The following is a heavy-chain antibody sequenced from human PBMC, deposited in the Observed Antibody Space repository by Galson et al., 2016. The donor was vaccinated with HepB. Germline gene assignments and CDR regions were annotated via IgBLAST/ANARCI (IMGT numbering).Heavy chain of an antibody. V-gene: IGHV3-30-3*01. J-gene: IGHJ6*02. CDR2: ITYDGSNT. Sequence: SLRLSCAASGFTFSSHAMHWVRQAPGKGLEWAAVITYDGSNTYYADAVKGRFTVSRDNSKNTLYLQMNSLRAEDTAVYYCARVRTPNYYGSGNYYYYYAMDVWGQGTTVTVSS. CDR3: ARVRTPNYYGSGNYYYYYAMDV. D-gene: IGHD3-10*01. CDR1: GFTFSSHA.